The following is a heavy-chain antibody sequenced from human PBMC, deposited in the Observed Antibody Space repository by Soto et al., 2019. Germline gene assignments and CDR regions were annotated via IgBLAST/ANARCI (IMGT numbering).Heavy chain of an antibody. CDR2: IYYSGST. CDR3: ARVGGEYVLRYFDWLFTFDP. D-gene: IGHD3-9*01. J-gene: IGHJ5*02. V-gene: IGHV4-59*01. Sequence: QVQLQESGPGLVKPSETLSLTCTVSGGSISSYYWSWIRQPPGKGLEWIGYIYYSGSTNYNPSLKSRVTISVDTSKNQFSLKLSSVTAADTAVYYCARVGGEYVLRYFDWLFTFDPWGQGTLVTVSS. CDR1: GGSISSYY.